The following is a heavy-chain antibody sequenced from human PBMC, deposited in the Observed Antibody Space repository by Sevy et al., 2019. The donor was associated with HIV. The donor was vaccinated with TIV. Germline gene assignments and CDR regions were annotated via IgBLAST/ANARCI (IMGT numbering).Heavy chain of an antibody. Sequence: SETLSLTCTVSGGSISSYYWSWIRQPPGKGLEWIGYIYYSGSTNYNPSLKSRVNISVDTSKNQFSLKLSSVTAADTAVYYCAREVGEGSSGHIDYWGQGTLVTVSS. CDR1: GGSISSYY. CDR2: IYYSGST. J-gene: IGHJ4*02. D-gene: IGHD6-13*01. V-gene: IGHV4-59*01. CDR3: AREVGEGSSGHIDY.